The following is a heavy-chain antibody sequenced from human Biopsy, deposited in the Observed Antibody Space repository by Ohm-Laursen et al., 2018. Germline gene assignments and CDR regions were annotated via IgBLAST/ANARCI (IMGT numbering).Heavy chain of an antibody. CDR2: ISGSGGST. CDR3: GRRPFFDYWSAYYVDH. V-gene: IGHV3-23*01. Sequence: GSLRLSCSASGFTFSSHAMSWVRQAPGKGLEWVSVISGSGGSTHYADSVKGRFTISRDNSKKTLFLQMKSLRAEDTAIYYCGRRPFFDYWSAYYVDHWGQGALVTVSS. D-gene: IGHD3-3*01. CDR1: GFTFSSHA. J-gene: IGHJ5*02.